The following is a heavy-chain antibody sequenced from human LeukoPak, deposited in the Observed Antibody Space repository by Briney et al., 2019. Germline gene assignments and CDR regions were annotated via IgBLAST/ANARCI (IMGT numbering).Heavy chain of an antibody. CDR3: AATLRGTGYYDFWSGPPPFDY. CDR2: IYSGGST. J-gene: IGHJ4*02. V-gene: IGHV3-53*01. D-gene: IGHD3-3*01. Sequence: GGSLRLSCAASGFTVSSNYMSWVRQAPGKGLEWVSVIYSGGSTYYAASVKGRFTISRDNSKTTLYFQMNSLRAEDTAVYYCAATLRGTGYYDFWSGPPPFDYWGQGTLVTVSS. CDR1: GFTVSSNY.